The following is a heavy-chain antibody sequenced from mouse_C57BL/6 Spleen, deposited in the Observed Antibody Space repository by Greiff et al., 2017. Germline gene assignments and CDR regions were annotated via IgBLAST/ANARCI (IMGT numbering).Heavy chain of an antibody. CDR2: INPSTGGT. D-gene: IGHD3-2*02. V-gene: IGHV1-42*01. CDR1: GYSFTGYY. J-gene: IGHJ2*01. CDR3: ARSAPSSGYRDY. Sequence: VHVKQSGPELVKPGASVKISCKASGYSFTGYYMNWVKQSPEKSLEWIGEINPSTGGTTYNQKFKAKATLTVDKSSSTAYMQLTSLTSEDSAVYYCARSAPSSGYRDYWGQGTTLTVSS.